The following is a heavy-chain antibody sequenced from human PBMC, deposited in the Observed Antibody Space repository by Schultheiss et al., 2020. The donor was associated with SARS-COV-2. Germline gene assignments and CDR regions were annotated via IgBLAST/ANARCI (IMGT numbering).Heavy chain of an antibody. CDR2: ISSSSSYI. V-gene: IGHV3-21*01. J-gene: IGHJ6*02. CDR3: ARSGSSFGMDV. CDR1: GFTFRNYH. Sequence: GGSLRLSCAASGFTFRNYHINWVRQAPGKGLEWVSSISSSSSYIYYADSVKGRFTISRDNSKNTLYVQMNTLRAEDTAVYYCARSGSSFGMDVWGQGTTVTVSS. D-gene: IGHD6-13*01.